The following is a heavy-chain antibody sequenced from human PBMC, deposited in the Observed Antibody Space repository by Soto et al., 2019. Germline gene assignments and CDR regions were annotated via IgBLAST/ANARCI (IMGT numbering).Heavy chain of an antibody. V-gene: IGHV3-30*18. CDR2: ISYDGSNK. Sequence: QVQLVESGGGVVQPGRSLRLSCAASGFTFSSYGMHWVRQAPGKGLEWVAVISYDGSNKYYADPVKGRFTISRDNSKNTLYLQMNSLRAEDTAVYYCAKDLAKGGEIHYWGQGTLVTVSS. D-gene: IGHD1-26*01. J-gene: IGHJ4*02. CDR1: GFTFSSYG. CDR3: AKDLAKGGEIHY.